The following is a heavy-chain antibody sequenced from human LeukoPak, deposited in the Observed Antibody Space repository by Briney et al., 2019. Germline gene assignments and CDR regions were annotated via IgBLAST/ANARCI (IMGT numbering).Heavy chain of an antibody. Sequence: SQTLSLTCTVSGGSISSGDYYWRWIRQPPGKGLEWIGYIYYSGSTYYNPSLKSRVTISVDTSKNQFSLKLSSVTAADTAVYYCARVVVPAARRRPDWFDPWGQGTLVTVSS. V-gene: IGHV4-30-4*08. CDR1: GGSISSGDYY. J-gene: IGHJ5*02. D-gene: IGHD2-2*01. CDR2: IYYSGST. CDR3: ARVVVPAARRRPDWFDP.